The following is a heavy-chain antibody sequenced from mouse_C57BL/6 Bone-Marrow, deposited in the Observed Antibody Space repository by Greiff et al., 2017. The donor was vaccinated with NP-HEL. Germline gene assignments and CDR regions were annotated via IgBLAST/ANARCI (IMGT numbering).Heavy chain of an antibody. J-gene: IGHJ3*01. V-gene: IGHV5-6*01. CDR2: ISSGGSYT. CDR3: ARQGGSSWAY. D-gene: IGHD1-1*01. CDR1: GFTFSSYG. Sequence: EVKLVESGGDLVKPGGSLKLSCAASGFTFSSYGMSWVRQTPDKRLEWVATISSGGSYTYYPDSVKGRFTISRDNAKNTLYLQMSSLKSEDTAMYYCARQGGSSWAYWGQGTLVTVSA.